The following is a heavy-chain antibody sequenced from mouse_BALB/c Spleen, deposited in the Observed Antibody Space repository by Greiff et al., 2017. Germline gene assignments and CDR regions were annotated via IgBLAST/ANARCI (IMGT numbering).Heavy chain of an antibody. CDR2: IWAGGST. CDR1: GFSLTSYG. CDR3: ARVLDYGSSYWYFDV. J-gene: IGHJ1*01. Sequence: VKLMESGPGLVAPSQSLSITCTVSGFSLTSYGVHWVRQPPGKGLEWLGVIWAGGSTNYNSALMSRLSISKDNSKGHVFLKMNSLQTDDTTMYYCARVLDYGSSYWYFDVWGAGTTVTVSS. V-gene: IGHV2-9*02. D-gene: IGHD1-1*01.